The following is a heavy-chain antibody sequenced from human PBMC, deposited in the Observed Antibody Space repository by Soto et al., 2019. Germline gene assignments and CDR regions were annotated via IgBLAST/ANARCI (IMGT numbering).Heavy chain of an antibody. CDR2: IIPIFGTA. V-gene: IGHV1-69*12. CDR1: GGTFRSYA. D-gene: IGHD6-19*01. Sequence: QVQLVQSGAEVKKPGSSVKVACKASGGTFRSYAISWVRQAPGQGLEWMGGIIPIFGTANYAQKFQGRVTITADESTSTAYMELSSLRSEDTAVYYCARYMAFVEQWLFGMDVWGQGTTVTVSS. CDR3: ARYMAFVEQWLFGMDV. J-gene: IGHJ6*02.